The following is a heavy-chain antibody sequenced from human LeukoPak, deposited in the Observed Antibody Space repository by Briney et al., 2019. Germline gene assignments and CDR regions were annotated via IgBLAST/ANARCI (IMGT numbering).Heavy chain of an antibody. D-gene: IGHD6-13*01. V-gene: IGHV3-23*01. J-gene: IGHJ6*02. CDR1: GFTFSKYA. CDR2: ISGSDGNT. CDR3: AKDGAAADFYNYYGMDV. Sequence: GGSLRLSCAASGFTFSKYAMSWVRQAPGKGLEWVSAISGSDGNTFYADSVKGRFTISRDSSKSTLFLQMNSLRAEDTAEYYCAKDGAAADFYNYYGMDVWGQGTTVTVSS.